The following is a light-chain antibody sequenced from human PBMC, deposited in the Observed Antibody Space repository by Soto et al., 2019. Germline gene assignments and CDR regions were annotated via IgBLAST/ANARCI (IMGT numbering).Light chain of an antibody. CDR3: MQTIQLPIT. J-gene: IGKJ5*01. CDR1: QSLLQSDGQTY. Sequence: DIVMTQTPLSLSVTPGQPASISCKSSQSLLQSDGQTYLFWLLQKPGQPPKLLIYEVSKRFSGVPDRFSGSGSGTEFTLKISRVEAEDVGVYYCMQTIQLPITFGQGTRLEIK. V-gene: IGKV2D-29*01. CDR2: EVS.